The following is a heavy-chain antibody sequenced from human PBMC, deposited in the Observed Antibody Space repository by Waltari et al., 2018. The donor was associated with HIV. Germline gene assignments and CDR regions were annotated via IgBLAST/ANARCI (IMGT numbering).Heavy chain of an antibody. J-gene: IGHJ6*02. CDR2: ISGSGGRT. Sequence: EVQLLQSGGVLVQPGGSLRLPCAASGFPLNTSAMTWVRQVPGKGLDWVSTISGSGGRTYYADSVKGRLTISRDNSRNTLYLQINNLRVDDTAIFYCARDPNYGLDVWGQGTTVTVSS. CDR3: ARDPNYGLDV. CDR1: GFPLNTSA. V-gene: IGHV3-23*01.